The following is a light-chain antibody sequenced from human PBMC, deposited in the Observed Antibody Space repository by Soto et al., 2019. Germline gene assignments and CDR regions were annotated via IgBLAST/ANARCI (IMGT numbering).Light chain of an antibody. CDR2: EVT. Sequence: QSALTQPASVSGSPGQSITISCTGTSGDIGGYNYVSWYQQHPGKAPKLLISEVTNRPSGVANRFSGSKSGNTASLPISGRQAEDEADDYCRSYTTSSTPVVFGGGTKLTVL. J-gene: IGLJ2*01. V-gene: IGLV2-14*01. CDR1: SGDIGGYNY. CDR3: RSYTTSSTPVV.